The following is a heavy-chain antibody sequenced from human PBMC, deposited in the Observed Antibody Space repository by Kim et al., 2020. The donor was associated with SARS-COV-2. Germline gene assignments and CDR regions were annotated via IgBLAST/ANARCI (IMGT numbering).Heavy chain of an antibody. Sequence: GGSLRLSCAASGFTFSIYSIDWVRRAPGKGLEWIIYISSTSRNIYYADSVKGRFTVSRDNAENSVYLQMDSLRDEDTAIYYCARVGPSGYTVEYWGQGTPVTVSS. CDR1: GFTFSIYS. D-gene: IGHD2-2*02. CDR3: ARVGPSGYTVEY. J-gene: IGHJ4*02. V-gene: IGHV3-48*02. CDR2: ISSTSRNI.